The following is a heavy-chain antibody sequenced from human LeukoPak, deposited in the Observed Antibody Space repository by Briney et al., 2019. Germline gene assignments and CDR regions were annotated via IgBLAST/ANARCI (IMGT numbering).Heavy chain of an antibody. J-gene: IGHJ4*02. Sequence: SETLSLTCAVYGGSFSGYYWSWIRQPPGKGLEWIGEINHSGSTNYNPSLKSRVTISVDTSKNQFSLKLSSVTAADTAVYYCASSSSWYDYFDYWGQGTLVTVSS. V-gene: IGHV4-34*01. CDR2: INHSGST. CDR1: GGSFSGYY. CDR3: ASSSSWYDYFDY. D-gene: IGHD6-13*01.